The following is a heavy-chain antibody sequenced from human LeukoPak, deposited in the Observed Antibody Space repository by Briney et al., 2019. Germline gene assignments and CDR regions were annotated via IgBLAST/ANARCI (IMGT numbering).Heavy chain of an antibody. V-gene: IGHV1-18*01. J-gene: IGHJ4*02. CDR1: GYTFTSYG. CDR3: ARDRVDVGATFRDY. CDR2: ISAYNDNT. Sequence: ASVKVSCKASGYTFTSYGIRWVRQAPGQGLEWLGWISAYNDNTNYAQTLQGRVTMTTDTSTSTAYMELRSLRSDDTAVYYCARDRVDVGATFRDYWGQGTLVTVSS. D-gene: IGHD1-26*01.